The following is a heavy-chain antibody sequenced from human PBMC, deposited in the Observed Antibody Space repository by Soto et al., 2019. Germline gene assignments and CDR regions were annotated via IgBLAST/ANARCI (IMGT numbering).Heavy chain of an antibody. CDR3: ARSGYCSSTSCYTGGPNWFDP. J-gene: IGHJ5*02. CDR2: IYYSGST. Sequence: SETLSLTCTVSGGSISSGGYYWSWIRQHPGKGLEWIGYIYYSGSTYYNPSLKSRVTISVDTSKNQFSLKLSSVTAADTAVYYCARSGYCSSTSCYTGGPNWFDPWGQGTLVTVSS. CDR1: GGSISSGGYY. V-gene: IGHV4-31*03. D-gene: IGHD2-2*02.